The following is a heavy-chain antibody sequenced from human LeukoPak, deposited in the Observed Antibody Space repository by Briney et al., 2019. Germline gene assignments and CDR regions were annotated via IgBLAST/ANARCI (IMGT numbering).Heavy chain of an antibody. CDR1: GYSFTNYW. CDR3: ARVKLSYYGSGSFFDY. D-gene: IGHD3-10*01. J-gene: IGHJ4*02. Sequence: GESLEICCKGSGYSFTNYWIGWVRQMPGKGLEWMRIIYPGDSDTRYSPSFQGQVTISADKSISTAYLQWSSLKASDTAMYYCARVKLSYYGSGSFFDYWGQGTLVTVSS. CDR2: IYPGDSDT. V-gene: IGHV5-51*01.